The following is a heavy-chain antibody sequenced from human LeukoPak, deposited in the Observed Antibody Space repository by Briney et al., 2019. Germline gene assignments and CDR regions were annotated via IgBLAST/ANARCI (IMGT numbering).Heavy chain of an antibody. CDR3: ARDEKYYDFWSGGSYYYMDV. V-gene: IGHV1-2*02. CDR1: GYTFTSYY. CDR2: INPNSGGT. J-gene: IGHJ6*03. D-gene: IGHD3-3*01. Sequence: GASVKVSCKASGYTFTSYYMHWVRQAPGQGLEWMGIINPNSGGTNYAQKFQGRVTMTRDTSISTAYMELSRLRSDDTAVYYCARDEKYYDFWSGGSYYYMDVWGKGTTVTVSS.